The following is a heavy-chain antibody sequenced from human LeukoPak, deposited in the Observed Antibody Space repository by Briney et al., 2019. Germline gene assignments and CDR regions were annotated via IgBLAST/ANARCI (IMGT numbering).Heavy chain of an antibody. V-gene: IGHV3-21*01. CDR2: ISSSGDYI. J-gene: IGHJ6*02. Sequence: GGSLRLSCAASGFTFNAYSMNWVRQAPGKGLEWVSSISSSGDYIYYADSLKGRFTISRDNAKNSLFLQMNSLRAEDTAVYYCARNGVPAYYYAMDVWGQGTTVTVSS. CDR3: ARNGVPAYYYAMDV. D-gene: IGHD2-8*01. CDR1: GFTFNAYS.